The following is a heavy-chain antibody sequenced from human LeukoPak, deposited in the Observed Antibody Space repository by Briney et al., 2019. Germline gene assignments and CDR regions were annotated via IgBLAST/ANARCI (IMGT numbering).Heavy chain of an antibody. V-gene: IGHV3-23*01. CDR1: GFTFSSYA. Sequence: GSLRLSCAASGFTFSSYAMSWVRQAPGKGLEWVSGISADGIRTYYADSVKGRFTISRDNSKNTLYLQMNSLGAADTAVFYCAKRSQTASSSYYYDYWGQGTLVTVSS. D-gene: IGHD3-22*01. CDR2: ISADGIRT. CDR3: AKRSQTASSSYYYDY. J-gene: IGHJ4*02.